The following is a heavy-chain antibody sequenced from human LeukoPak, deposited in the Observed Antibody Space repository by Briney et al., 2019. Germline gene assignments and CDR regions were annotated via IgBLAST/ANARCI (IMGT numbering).Heavy chain of an antibody. CDR3: ARDYAPTYSSSWYSPDYYYGMDV. CDR2: IWYDGSNK. J-gene: IGHJ6*02. V-gene: IGHV3-33*01. Sequence: GGSLRLSCAASGFTFRSYDMHWVRQAPGKGLEWVAAIWYDGSNKYYADSVEGRFTISRDNSKNTLFLQMNSLRAEDTAVYYCARDYAPTYSSSWYSPDYYYGMDVWGQGTTVTVSS. CDR1: GFTFRSYD. D-gene: IGHD6-13*01.